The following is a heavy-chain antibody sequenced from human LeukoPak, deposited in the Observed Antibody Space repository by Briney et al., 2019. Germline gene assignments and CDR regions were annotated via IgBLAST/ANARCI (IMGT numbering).Heavy chain of an antibody. V-gene: IGHV3-53*01. Sequence: GGSLRLSCAASGFTVSSNYMSWVRQAPGKGLEWVSVIYSGGSTYYADSVKGRFTISRDNSKNTLYLQMNSLRAEDTAVYYCARVYPEYYYDSSGYSYYFDYRGQGTLVTVSS. D-gene: IGHD3-22*01. CDR3: ARVYPEYYYDSSGYSYYFDY. CDR2: IYSGGST. J-gene: IGHJ4*02. CDR1: GFTVSSNY.